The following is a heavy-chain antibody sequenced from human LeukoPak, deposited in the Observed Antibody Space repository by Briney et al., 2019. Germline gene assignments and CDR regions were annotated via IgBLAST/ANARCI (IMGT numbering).Heavy chain of an antibody. J-gene: IGHJ4*02. Sequence: TVKVSCKASGGTFSSYAISWVRQAPGQGLEWMGRIIPILGIANYAQKFQGRVTITADKSTSTAYMELSRLRSDDTAVYYCAKTYYYDSSGLRSLYFDYWGQGTLVTVSS. D-gene: IGHD3-22*01. CDR3: AKTYYYDSSGLRSLYFDY. CDR2: IIPILGIA. CDR1: GGTFSSYA. V-gene: IGHV1-69*04.